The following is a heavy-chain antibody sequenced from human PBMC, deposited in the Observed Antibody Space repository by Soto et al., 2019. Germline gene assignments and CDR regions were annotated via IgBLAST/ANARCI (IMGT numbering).Heavy chain of an antibody. CDR3: ARLVTTYYDFWSGYLD. CDR1: EYSFRTYW. V-gene: IGHV5-51*01. CDR2: IYPGDSDT. D-gene: IGHD3-3*01. Sequence: GESLKISCKGSEYSFRTYWIAWVRQMPGKSLEWMGIIYPGDSDTRYSPSFQGQVTISADKSISTAYLQWSSLKASDTAMYYCARLVTTYYDFWSGYLDWGQGTLVTVSS. J-gene: IGHJ4*02.